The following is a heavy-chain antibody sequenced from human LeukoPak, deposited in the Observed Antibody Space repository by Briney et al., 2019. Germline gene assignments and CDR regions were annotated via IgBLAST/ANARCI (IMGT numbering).Heavy chain of an antibody. CDR3: GGDLGSLGDY. CDR2: IWYDGSNQ. D-gene: IGHD7-27*01. Sequence: GGSLRLSFAASGFTLISFGMHWVRQAPGKGLEWVAVIWYDGSNQYYADSVKGRFTISRDNSKNTLYLQMNSLRAEDTAVYYCGGDLGSLGDYWGQGTLVTVSS. J-gene: IGHJ4*02. V-gene: IGHV3-33*01. CDR1: GFTLISFG.